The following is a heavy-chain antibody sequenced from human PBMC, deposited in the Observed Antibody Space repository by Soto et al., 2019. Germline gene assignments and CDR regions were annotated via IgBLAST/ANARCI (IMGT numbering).Heavy chain of an antibody. Sequence: QLQLQESGPGLVKPAETLSLKCAVSGGSVSSGNYFWGWLRQPPGKGLEWIGKIYYNGDTYYTPSLKSPVTTSVSTAENKSALWLTSLTAADPAFDYGARPLRDNCNQSVAFYFWGQGELVPFSA. J-gene: IGHJ3*01. V-gene: IGHV4-39*01. CDR1: GGSVSSGNYF. CDR3: ARPLRDNCNQSVAFYF. CDR2: IYYNGDT. D-gene: IGHD1-20*01.